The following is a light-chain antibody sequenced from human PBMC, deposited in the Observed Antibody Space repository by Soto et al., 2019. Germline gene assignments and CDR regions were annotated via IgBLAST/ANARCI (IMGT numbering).Light chain of an antibody. Sequence: DIQMTQSPSSVSASVGDRVTITCRASQAISSLLSWYKQKPGKAPKLLIYGASSLQGGVPSRFSGSESGTDFSLTISSLQTEDFASYYWQQTSSFPLTFGGGTKLEIK. CDR3: QQTSSFPLT. J-gene: IGKJ4*01. V-gene: IGKV1-12*01. CDR2: GAS. CDR1: QAISSL.